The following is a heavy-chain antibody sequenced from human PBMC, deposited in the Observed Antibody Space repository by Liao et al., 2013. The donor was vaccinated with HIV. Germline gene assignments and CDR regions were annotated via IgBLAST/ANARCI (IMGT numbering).Heavy chain of an antibody. CDR3: ARGGIVATIDY. V-gene: IGHV4-34*01. Sequence: QVQLQQWGAGLLKPSETLSLTCAVYGGSFSGYYWSWIRQPPREGAWSGLGKVNHSGSTYYNPSLKSRVTISIDTSKNQFSLKLSSVTAADTAVYYCARGGIVATIDYWGQGTLVTVSS. CDR2: VNHSGST. D-gene: IGHD5-12*01. CDR1: GGSFSGYY. J-gene: IGHJ4*02.